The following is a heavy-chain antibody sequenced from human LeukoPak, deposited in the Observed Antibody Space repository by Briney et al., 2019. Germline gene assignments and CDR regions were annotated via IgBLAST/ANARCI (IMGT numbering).Heavy chain of an antibody. V-gene: IGHV4-59*01. Sequence: SETLSLTCAVYGGSFSSYHWSWIRQPPGKGLEWIGYIYYSGSTNYNPSLKSRVTISVDTSKNQFSLKLSSVTAADTAVYYCAREEAAAGISWFDPWGQGTLVTVSS. CDR2: IYYSGST. D-gene: IGHD6-13*01. CDR1: GGSFSSYH. CDR3: AREEAAAGISWFDP. J-gene: IGHJ5*02.